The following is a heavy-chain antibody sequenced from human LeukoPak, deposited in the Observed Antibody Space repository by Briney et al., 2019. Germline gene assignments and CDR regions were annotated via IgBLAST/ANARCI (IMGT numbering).Heavy chain of an antibody. CDR1: EFTFSSYS. V-gene: IGHV3-30*18. CDR3: AKDRDPYSSGAWDS. D-gene: IGHD3-22*01. CDR2: RSDDGSAQ. J-gene: IGHJ1*01. Sequence: GGSLRLPCAASEFTFSSYSMNWVRQAPGKGLEWVAVRSDDGSAQHYADSVRGRFTISRDNSKNTLSLQMNSLRPEDTAMYFCAKDRDPYSSGAWDSWGQGTLVIVSS.